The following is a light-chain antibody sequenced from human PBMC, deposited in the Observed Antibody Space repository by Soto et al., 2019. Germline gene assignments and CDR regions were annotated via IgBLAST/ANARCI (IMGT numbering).Light chain of an antibody. CDR3: QQYNNWPET. J-gene: IGKJ1*01. V-gene: IGKV3-15*01. CDR1: QSVSSN. CDR2: GAS. Sequence: EIVMTQSPATLSVSPGERATLSCRASQSVSSNLAWYQQKPGQAPRLLIYGASTRATDVPARFSGSWSGTEFTLTISSLQSEDFAVYYCQQYNNWPETFGQGTKVDIK.